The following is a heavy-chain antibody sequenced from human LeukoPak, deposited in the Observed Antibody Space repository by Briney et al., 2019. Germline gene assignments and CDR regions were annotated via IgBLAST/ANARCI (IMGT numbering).Heavy chain of an antibody. CDR2: IIPIFGIA. Sequence: SVKVSCKASGGTFSSYAISWVRQAPGQGLEWMGRIIPIFGIANYAQKFQSRVTITADKSTSTAYMELSSLRSEDTAVYYCARDGSITIFGVVTQHGMDVWGQGTTVTVSS. D-gene: IGHD3-3*01. J-gene: IGHJ6*02. V-gene: IGHV1-69*04. CDR3: ARDGSITIFGVVTQHGMDV. CDR1: GGTFSSYA.